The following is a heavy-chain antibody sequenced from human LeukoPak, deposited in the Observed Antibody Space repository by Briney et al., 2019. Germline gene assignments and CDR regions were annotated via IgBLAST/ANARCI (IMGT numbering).Heavy chain of an antibody. D-gene: IGHD6-19*01. Sequence: TGGSLRLSCAASGFTFSSYAMHWVRQAPGKVLEWVAFIRYDGSNKYYADSVKGRFTISRDNSKNTLYLQMNSLRAEDTAVYYCARESSGWLFFEYWGLGTRVTVSS. CDR1: GFTFSSYA. CDR3: ARESSGWLFFEY. J-gene: IGHJ4*02. CDR2: IRYDGSNK. V-gene: IGHV3-30*02.